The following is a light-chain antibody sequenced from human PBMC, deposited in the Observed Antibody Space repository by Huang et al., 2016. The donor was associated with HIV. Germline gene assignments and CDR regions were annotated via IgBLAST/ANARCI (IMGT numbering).Light chain of an antibody. CDR2: GAS. V-gene: IGKV3-15*01. J-gene: IGKJ4*01. CDR1: QSVSSN. Sequence: EIVMTQSPATLSVSPGERATLSCRASQSVSSNLAWYQQKPGQAPRLRICGASTRATGIPARFSGSGSGTEFTLTISSLQSEDFAVYYFQQYNNWPATFGGGTKVEIK. CDR3: QQYNNWPAT.